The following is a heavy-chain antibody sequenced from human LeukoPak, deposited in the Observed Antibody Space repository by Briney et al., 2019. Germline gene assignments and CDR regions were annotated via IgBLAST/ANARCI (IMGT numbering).Heavy chain of an antibody. CDR2: IYYSGST. CDR3: ARIVDTAMVYYYYYMDV. CDR1: GGSISSYY. D-gene: IGHD5-18*01. V-gene: IGHV4-59*01. Sequence: SEXLSLTCTVSGGSISSYYWSWIRQPPGKGVEGIGDIYYSGSTNYNPSLTRRGTISVDTSKKKFSLKLTSVTAADTAVYYCARIVDTAMVYYYYYMDVWGKGTTVTVSS. J-gene: IGHJ6*03.